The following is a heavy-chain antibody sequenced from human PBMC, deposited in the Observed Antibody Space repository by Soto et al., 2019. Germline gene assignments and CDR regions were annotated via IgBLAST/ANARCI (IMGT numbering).Heavy chain of an antibody. D-gene: IGHD6-13*01. CDR3: AIPKGSPNYYYYGMDV. CDR2: INPNSGGT. V-gene: IGHV1-2*02. CDR1: GYTFTGYY. J-gene: IGHJ6*02. Sequence: QVQLVQSGAEVKKPGASVKVSCKASGYTFTGYYMHWVRQAPGQGLEWMGWINPNSGGTNYAQKFQGRVTMTRDPSISTAYKELSRLRSDATAVYYCAIPKGSPNYYYYGMDVWGQGTTVTGSS.